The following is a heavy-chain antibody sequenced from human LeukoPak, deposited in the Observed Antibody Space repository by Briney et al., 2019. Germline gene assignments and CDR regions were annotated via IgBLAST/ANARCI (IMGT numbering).Heavy chain of an antibody. J-gene: IGHJ4*02. V-gene: IGHV3-30-3*01. CDR2: ISYDGSNK. CDR3: ARDPDYDILTGYYNFDY. CDR1: GFTFSSYA. D-gene: IGHD3-9*01. Sequence: YPGGSPRLSCAASGFTFSSYAMHWVRQAPGKGLEWVAVISYDGSNKYYADSVKGRFTISRDNSKNTLYLQMNSLRAEDTAVYYCARDPDYDILTGYYNFDYWGQGTLVTVSS.